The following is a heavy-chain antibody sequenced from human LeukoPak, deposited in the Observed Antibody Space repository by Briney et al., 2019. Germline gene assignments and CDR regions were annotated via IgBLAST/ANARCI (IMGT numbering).Heavy chain of an antibody. CDR1: GFTFSSYG. J-gene: IGHJ4*02. CDR2: IWYDGSNK. V-gene: IGHV3-33*06. D-gene: IGHD5-24*01. Sequence: PGRSLRLSCAASGFTFSSYGMHWVRQAPGKGLEWVAVIWYDGSNKYYADSVKGRFTISRDNSKNTLYLQMNSLRAEDTAVYYCAKDPRAWLQFRNYFDYWGQGTLVTVSS. CDR3: AKDPRAWLQFRNYFDY.